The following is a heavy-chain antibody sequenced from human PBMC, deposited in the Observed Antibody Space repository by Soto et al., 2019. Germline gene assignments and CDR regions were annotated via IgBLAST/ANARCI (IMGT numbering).Heavy chain of an antibody. CDR1: GYTFTNYG. J-gene: IGHJ4*02. V-gene: IGHV1-18*01. D-gene: IGHD4-17*01. Sequence: ASVKVSCKASGYTFTNYGISWVRQAPGQGLEWMGWISTYNGNTNYPQNLQGRVTKTTGTSTSTAYMELRSLRYDDTAVYYCARGGATVTKLFDYWGQGPLVTVYS. CDR3: ARGGATVTKLFDY. CDR2: ISTYNGNT.